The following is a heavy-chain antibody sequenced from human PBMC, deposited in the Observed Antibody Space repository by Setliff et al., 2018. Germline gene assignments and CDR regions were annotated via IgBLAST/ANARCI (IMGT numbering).Heavy chain of an antibody. CDR3: ASLPPQGYYYDSSGYYYSQH. CDR1: GGSFSGYY. V-gene: IGHV4-34*01. Sequence: SETLSLTCAVYGGSFSGYYWSWIRQPPGKGLEWIGEINHSGSTNYNPSLKSRVTISVDTSKNQFSLKLSSVTAADTAVYYCASLPPQGYYYDSSGYYYSQHWGQGTLVTVSS. J-gene: IGHJ1*01. D-gene: IGHD3-22*01. CDR2: INHSGST.